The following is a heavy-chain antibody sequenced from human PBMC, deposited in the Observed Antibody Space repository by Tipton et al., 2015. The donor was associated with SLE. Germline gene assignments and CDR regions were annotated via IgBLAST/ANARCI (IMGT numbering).Heavy chain of an antibody. Sequence: TLSLTCTVSGGSISSSSYYWGWIRPPPGKGLEWIGSIYYSGSTYYNPSLKSRVTISVDTSKNQFSLKLRSGTAADTAVYYCARGVPSGYHFDCWGQGTLVTVSS. J-gene: IGHJ4*02. CDR3: ARGVPSGYHFDC. D-gene: IGHD3-22*01. V-gene: IGHV4-39*07. CDR1: GGSISSSSYY. CDR2: IYYSGST.